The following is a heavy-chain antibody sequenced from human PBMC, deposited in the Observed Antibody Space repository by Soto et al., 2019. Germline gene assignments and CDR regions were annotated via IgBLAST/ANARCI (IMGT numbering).Heavy chain of an antibody. V-gene: IGHV2-70*04. Sequence: SGPTLVNPTHPLTLTCTFSGFSLSTNGVRVSWIRQPPGKALEWLARIDWDDDKFYSTSLRTRLTISKDTSKNQVVLTMTNMDPVDTATYYCARAPYSSSWYGDYFDYWGQGALVTVSS. D-gene: IGHD6-13*01. J-gene: IGHJ4*02. CDR1: GFSLSTNGVR. CDR3: ARAPYSSSWYGDYFDY. CDR2: IDWDDDK.